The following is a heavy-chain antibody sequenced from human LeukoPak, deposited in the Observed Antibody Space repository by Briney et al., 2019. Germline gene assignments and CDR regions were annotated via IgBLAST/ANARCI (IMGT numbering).Heavy chain of an antibody. CDR3: AKDHLPGIVVADRDY. V-gene: IGHV3-64*02. CDR2: INYKGGTT. J-gene: IGHJ4*02. D-gene: IGHD6-19*01. CDR1: GFTLSSFS. Sequence: GGSLRLSCAASGFTLSSFSMHWVRQSPGRGLEYVSAINYKGGTTYYTDSVKGRFTISRDNSKNTLYLQMNSLRAEDTAVYYCAKDHLPGIVVADRDYWGQGTLVTVSS.